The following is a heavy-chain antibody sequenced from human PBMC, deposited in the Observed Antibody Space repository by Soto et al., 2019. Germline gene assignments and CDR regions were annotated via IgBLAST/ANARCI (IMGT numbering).Heavy chain of an antibody. CDR2: INHSGST. D-gene: IGHD6-13*01. Sequence: SETLSLTCAVYGGSFSGYYWSWIRQPPGKGLEWIGEINHSGSTNYNPSLKSRVTISVDTSKNQFSLKLSSVTAADTAVYYCASGYSSSWANWLYLWGQGTLVPVSS. CDR1: GGSFSGYY. CDR3: ASGYSSSWANWLYL. J-gene: IGHJ5*02. V-gene: IGHV4-34*01.